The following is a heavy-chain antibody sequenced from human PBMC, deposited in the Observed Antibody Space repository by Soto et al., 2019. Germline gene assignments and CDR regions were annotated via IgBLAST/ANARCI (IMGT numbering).Heavy chain of an antibody. CDR3: ARDLTTVTKDAFDI. J-gene: IGHJ3*02. V-gene: IGHV1-8*01. CDR1: GYTFTSYD. D-gene: IGHD4-17*01. CDR2: MNPNSGNT. Sequence: QVQLVQSGAEVKKPGASVKVSCKASGYTFTSYDINWVRQAPGQGLEWMGWMNPNSGNTGYAQKFQGRVTMTRNTSISTAYMELSSLGSEDTAVYYCARDLTTVTKDAFDIWGQGTMVTVSS.